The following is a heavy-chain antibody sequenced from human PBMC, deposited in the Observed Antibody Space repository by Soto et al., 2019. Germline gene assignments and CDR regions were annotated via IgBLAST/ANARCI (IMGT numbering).Heavy chain of an antibody. Sequence: EASVKVSCKASGGTFSIYAVGWVRQAPGQGLEWMGGITPIFGTANYAQKSQGRVTITADESTSTAYMELSSLRSEDTAAYYCVRSWFDPWGQGTLATVSS. CDR3: VRSWFDP. V-gene: IGHV1-69*13. J-gene: IGHJ5*02. CDR1: GGTFSIYA. D-gene: IGHD6-6*01. CDR2: ITPIFGTA.